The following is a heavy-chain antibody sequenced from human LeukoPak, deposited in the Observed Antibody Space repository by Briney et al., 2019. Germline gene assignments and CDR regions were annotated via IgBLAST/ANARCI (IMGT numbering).Heavy chain of an antibody. J-gene: IGHJ6*03. CDR1: GGSISSYY. Sequence: PSETLSLTCTVSGGSISSYYWSWIRQPPGEGLEWIGYIHYSGTTNYNPSLKSRVTISVDTSKNQFSLKLSSVTAADTAVYYCARVSWFPGTSYYYMDVWGKGTTVTVSS. CDR3: ARVSWFPGTSYYYMDV. V-gene: IGHV4-59*01. CDR2: IHYSGTT. D-gene: IGHD1-1*01.